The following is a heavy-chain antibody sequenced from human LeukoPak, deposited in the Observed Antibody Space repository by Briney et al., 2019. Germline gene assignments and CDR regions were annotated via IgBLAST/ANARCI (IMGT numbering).Heavy chain of an antibody. Sequence: TSETLSLTCAVYGGSFSGYYWSWIRQPPGKGLEWIGEINHSGSTNYNPSLKSRVTISVDTSKNQFSLKLSSVTAADTAVYYCAREGRNFGLDYWGQGTLVTVSS. J-gene: IGHJ4*02. CDR3: AREGRNFGLDY. CDR1: GGSFSGYY. D-gene: IGHD3-10*01. CDR2: INHSGST. V-gene: IGHV4-34*01.